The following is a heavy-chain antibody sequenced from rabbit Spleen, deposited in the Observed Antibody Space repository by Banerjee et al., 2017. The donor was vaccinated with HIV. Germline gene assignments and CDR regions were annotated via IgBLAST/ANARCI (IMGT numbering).Heavy chain of an antibody. CDR2: IYIGRSGST. Sequence: QSLEESGGGLVKPGASLTLTCKASEFSFSSGYYMCWVRQAPGKGLEWIGCIYIGRSGSTYYANWAKSRFTISKTSSTTVTLQLNSLTVADTATYFCARTSGGYGQGIDLWGPGTLVTVS. D-gene: IGHD1-1*01. J-gene: IGHJ6*01. V-gene: IGHV1S40*01. CDR1: EFSFSSGYY. CDR3: ARTSGGYGQGIDL.